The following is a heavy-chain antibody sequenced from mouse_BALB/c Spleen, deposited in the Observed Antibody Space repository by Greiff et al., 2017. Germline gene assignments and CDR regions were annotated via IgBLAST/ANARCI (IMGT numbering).Heavy chain of an antibody. V-gene: IGHV1-82*01. Sequence: QVQLQQSGPELVKPGASVKISCKASGYAFSSSWMNWVKQRPGQGLEWIGRIYPGDGDTNYNGKFKGKATLTADKSSSTAYMQLSSLTSVDSAVYFCAREGSIFDYWGQGTTLTVSS. CDR2: IYPGDGDT. CDR1: GYAFSSSW. J-gene: IGHJ2*01. CDR3: AREGSIFDY. D-gene: IGHD2-3*01.